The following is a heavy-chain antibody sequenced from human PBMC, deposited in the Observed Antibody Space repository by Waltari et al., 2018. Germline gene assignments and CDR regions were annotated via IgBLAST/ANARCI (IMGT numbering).Heavy chain of an antibody. V-gene: IGHV4-39*07. CDR3: AREVGGSSWSTTPRGDAFDI. Sequence: QLQLRESGPGLLKPSETLSLTCSVSGDSIGSGYYYWGWIRQAPGKGLGGIGSIYFAGSTYYNPSLKSRLTISVDTSKNQFSLRLSSVTAADTAVYYCAREVGGSSWSTTPRGDAFDIWGQGTMVTVSS. J-gene: IGHJ3*02. CDR2: IYFAGST. CDR1: GDSIGSGYYY. D-gene: IGHD6-13*01.